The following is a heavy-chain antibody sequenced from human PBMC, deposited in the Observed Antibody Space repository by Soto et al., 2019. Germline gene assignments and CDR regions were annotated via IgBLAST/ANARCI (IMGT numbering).Heavy chain of an antibody. CDR2: IYHSGST. CDR1: GYSISSVYY. Sequence: PSETLSLTCAVSGYSISSVYYWGWIRQPPGKGLELIGSIYHSGSTYDNPSLKRRVTISVDTTKNQISLKLSSVTAADTAVYYCARDSVIRGATMVGYWGQGTLVTVSS. J-gene: IGHJ4*02. D-gene: IGHD1-26*01. V-gene: IGHV4-38-2*02. CDR3: ARDSVIRGATMVGY.